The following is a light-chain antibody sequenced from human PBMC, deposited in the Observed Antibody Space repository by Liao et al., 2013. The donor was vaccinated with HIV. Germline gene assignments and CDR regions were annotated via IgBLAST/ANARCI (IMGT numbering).Light chain of an antibody. V-gene: IGLV3-1*01. Sequence: SYEVTQPPSVSVSPRQTASITCSGDKLGDKFASWYQQKPGQSPVLVIYHDTKRPSGIPERFSASNSGDTATLTISGTQAMDEADYYCQAWDSNTAYVFGTGTKVSVL. CDR2: HDT. CDR1: KLGDKF. CDR3: QAWDSNTAYV. J-gene: IGLJ1*01.